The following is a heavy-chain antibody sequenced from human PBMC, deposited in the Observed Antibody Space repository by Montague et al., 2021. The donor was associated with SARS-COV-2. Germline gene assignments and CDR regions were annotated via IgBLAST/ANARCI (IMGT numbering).Heavy chain of an antibody. CDR1: GFAFNNFA. CDR3: AKQTGAGAIVYWYFDL. V-gene: IGHV3-23*01. Sequence: SLRLSCAASGFAFNNFAMTWVRQPPGKGLEWVSSIFGSGAGTYYADSVQDRFTISRDNSRNTLYLQMNSLRAEDTAKYYCAKQTGAGAIVYWYFDLWGRGTVVSVSS. CDR2: IFGSGAGT. J-gene: IGHJ2*01. D-gene: IGHD6-25*01.